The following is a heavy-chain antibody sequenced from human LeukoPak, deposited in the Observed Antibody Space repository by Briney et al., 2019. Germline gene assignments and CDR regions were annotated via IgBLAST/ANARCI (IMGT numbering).Heavy chain of an antibody. CDR2: ISSSSSTI. CDR1: GFTFSSYS. J-gene: IGHJ5*02. V-gene: IGHV3-48*04. Sequence: GGSLRLSCAASGFTFSSYSMNWVRQAPGKGLEWVSYISSSSSTIYYADSVKGRFTISRDNAKNSLYLQMNSLRAEDTAVYYCARDGYYYDSSARGWFDPWGQGTLVTVSS. D-gene: IGHD3-22*01. CDR3: ARDGYYYDSSARGWFDP.